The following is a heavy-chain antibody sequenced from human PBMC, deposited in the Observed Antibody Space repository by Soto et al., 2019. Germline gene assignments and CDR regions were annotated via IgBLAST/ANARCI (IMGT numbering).Heavy chain of an antibody. CDR2: TGSGTGPG. D-gene: IGHD2-15*01. Sequence: QVQLVKSGAEVKKPGSSVKVSCKSSGGTFSTNPISWVRQAPGQGLEWMGGTGSGTGPGNHAQKFQGRLTITVDKSTSTVYMELSSLSSEDTAVYDCARRDSGGFYRYFDSWGQGTLVTVSS. J-gene: IGHJ4*02. CDR1: GGTFSTNP. V-gene: IGHV1-69*06. CDR3: ARRDSGGFYRYFDS.